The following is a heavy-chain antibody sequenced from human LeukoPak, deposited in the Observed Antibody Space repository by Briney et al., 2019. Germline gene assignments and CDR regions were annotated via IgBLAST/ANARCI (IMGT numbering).Heavy chain of an antibody. CDR1: GFTFSRHW. CDR3: AREPHIAVVTHFDY. D-gene: IGHD6-19*01. Sequence: GGSLRLSCAASGFTFSRHWMSLVRQAPGKGLEGVANIKQDGSEKYYVDSVRGRFTISRDNAKNSLFLQMNSLRAEDTAVYYCAREPHIAVVTHFDYRGQGTLVTVSS. J-gene: IGHJ4*02. CDR2: IKQDGSEK. V-gene: IGHV3-7*01.